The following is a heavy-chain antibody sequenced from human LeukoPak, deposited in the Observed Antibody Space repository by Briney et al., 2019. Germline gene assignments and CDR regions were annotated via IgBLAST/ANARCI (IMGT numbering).Heavy chain of an antibody. V-gene: IGHV3-23*01. Sequence: GGSLRLACAASGFTFSSYAMSWVRQAPGKGLEWVSGMSCSGARTNYADFGKGRFPISRDNSKNTLSLQLNSLSTEDTAVYYCAKLGATEYYFDYWGQGILVTVSS. J-gene: IGHJ4*02. D-gene: IGHD1-26*01. CDR3: AKLGATEYYFDY. CDR2: MSCSGART. CDR1: GFTFSSYA.